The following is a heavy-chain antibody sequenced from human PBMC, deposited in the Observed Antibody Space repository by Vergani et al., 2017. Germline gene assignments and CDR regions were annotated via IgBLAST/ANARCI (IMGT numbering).Heavy chain of an antibody. CDR1: GGSISGTNW. CDR3: ARVGSTTTVVTPGGNYYYYGMDV. V-gene: IGHV4-4*03. D-gene: IGHD4-23*01. J-gene: IGHJ6*02. CDR2: FYHSGST. Sequence: QVQLQESGPGLVKPPGTLSLTCAVSGGSISGTNWWSWVRQSPGKGLEWIGEFYHSGSTNYNPSLKSRVTISVDKSKNQFSLKLSSVTAADTAVYYCARVGSTTTVVTPGGNYYYYGMDVWGRGTTVTVSS.